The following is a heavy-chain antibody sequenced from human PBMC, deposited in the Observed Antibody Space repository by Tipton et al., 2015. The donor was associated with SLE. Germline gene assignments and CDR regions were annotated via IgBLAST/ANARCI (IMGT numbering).Heavy chain of an antibody. CDR3: ARGCNSSTCDPFYFFGMDV. J-gene: IGHJ6*02. Sequence: LRLSCSVYGDSLSGQYWSWIRQPPGKGLEWIGEVFRGGSTNYSPSLESRVTITVDMSKNQFSLRLISVTAADTAVYYCARGCNSSTCDPFYFFGMDVWGQGTTVTVSS. CDR1: GDSLSGQY. D-gene: IGHD2-2*01. CDR2: VFRGGST. V-gene: IGHV4-34*01.